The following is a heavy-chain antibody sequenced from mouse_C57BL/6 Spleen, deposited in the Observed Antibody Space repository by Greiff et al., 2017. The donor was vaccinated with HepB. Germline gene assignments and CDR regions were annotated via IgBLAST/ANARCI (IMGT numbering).Heavy chain of an antibody. V-gene: IGHV5-4*01. Sequence: EVKLVESGGGLVKPGGSLKLSCAASGFTFSSYAMSWVRQTPEKRLEWVATISDGGSYTYYPDNVKGRFTISRDNAKNNLYLQMSHLKSEDTAMYYCARDDYGSSYSFAYWGQGTLVTVSA. CDR2: ISDGGSYT. D-gene: IGHD1-1*01. CDR3: ARDDYGSSYSFAY. CDR1: GFTFSSYA. J-gene: IGHJ3*01.